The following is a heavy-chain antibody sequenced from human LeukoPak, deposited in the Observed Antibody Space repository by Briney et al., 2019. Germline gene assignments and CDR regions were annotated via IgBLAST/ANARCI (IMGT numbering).Heavy chain of an antibody. V-gene: IGHV3-23*01. D-gene: IGHD6-13*01. J-gene: IGHJ5*02. Sequence: PGGPLRLSCSASGFTFSSYAMTWVRQAPGKGLEWVSATSGSGASTYYADSVRGRFTISRDNSKNTLYLQMNSLRVEDTAVFYCAKGLGRRSSSWDMLNHWGQGTLVTVSS. CDR3: AKGLGRRSSSWDMLNH. CDR1: GFTFSSYA. CDR2: TSGSGAST.